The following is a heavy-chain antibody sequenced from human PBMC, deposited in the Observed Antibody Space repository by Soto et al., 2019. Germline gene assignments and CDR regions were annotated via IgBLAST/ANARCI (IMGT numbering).Heavy chain of an antibody. V-gene: IGHV1-2*02. CDR1: GYTFTCYY. CDR3: ARGGWDYYYYYGMDV. CDR2: INPNSAGT. Sequence: ASVKVSCKASGYTFTCYYMHWVRQAPGQGLEWMGWINPNSAGTNYAQKFHGRVTMTRDTSISTAYMELSRLRSDDTAVYYCARGGWDYYYYYGMDVWGQGTTVTV. D-gene: IGHD6-19*01. J-gene: IGHJ6*02.